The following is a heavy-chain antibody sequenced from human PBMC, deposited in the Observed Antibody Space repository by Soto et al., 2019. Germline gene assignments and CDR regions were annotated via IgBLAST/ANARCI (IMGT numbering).Heavy chain of an antibody. CDR2: IYWDDDK. J-gene: IGHJ4*02. Sequence: QITLKESGPTLVKPTQTLTLTCTFSGFSLSTSGVGVGWIRQPPGKALEWLALIYWDDDKRYSPSLKSRLTINKDPPQNPVVLTMNNMDPVDTATYYCSPPIPPRPYYRGQGTLVTVSS. CDR3: SPPIPPRPYY. D-gene: IGHD2-2*02. CDR1: GFSLSTSGVG. V-gene: IGHV2-5*02.